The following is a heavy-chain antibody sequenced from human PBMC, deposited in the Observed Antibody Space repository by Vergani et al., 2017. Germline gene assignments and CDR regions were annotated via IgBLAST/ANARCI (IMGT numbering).Heavy chain of an antibody. CDR1: GYTFTSYY. CDR3: ATDLAPNYYGSGSYSL. D-gene: IGHD3-10*01. Sequence: QVQLVQSGAEVKKPGASVKVSCKASGYTFTSYYMHWVRQAPGQGLEWMGIINPSGGSTSYAQKFQGRVTMTRDTSTSTVYMELSSLRSEDTAVYYCATDLAPNYYGSGSYSLWGQGTLVTVSS. CDR2: INPSGGST. V-gene: IGHV1-46*01. J-gene: IGHJ4*02.